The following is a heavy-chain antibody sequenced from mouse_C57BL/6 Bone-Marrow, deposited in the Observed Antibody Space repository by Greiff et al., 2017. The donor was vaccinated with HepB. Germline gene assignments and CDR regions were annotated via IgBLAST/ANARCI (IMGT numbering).Heavy chain of an antibody. CDR2: ISSGSSTI. V-gene: IGHV5-17*01. J-gene: IGHJ2*01. D-gene: IGHD1-1*01. CDR3: ATITTVVAPGI. Sequence: DVQLVESGGGLVKPGGSLKLSCAASGFTFSDYGMHWVRQAPEKGLEWVAYISSGSSTIYYADTVKGRFTISRDNAKNTLFLQMTSLRSEDTAMYYCATITTVVAPGIWGQGTTLTVSS. CDR1: GFTFSDYG.